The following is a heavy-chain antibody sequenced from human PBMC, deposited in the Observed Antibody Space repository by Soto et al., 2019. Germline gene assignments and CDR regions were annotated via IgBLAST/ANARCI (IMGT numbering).Heavy chain of an antibody. Sequence: ASVKVSCKASGYTFTSYGISWVRQAPGQGLEWMGWISAYNGNTNYAQKLQGRVTMTTDTSTSTAYMELRSLRSDDTAVYYCARDCPSCYYDSTFDYWGQGTLVTVSS. D-gene: IGHD3-22*01. V-gene: IGHV1-18*01. CDR1: GYTFTSYG. J-gene: IGHJ4*02. CDR2: ISAYNGNT. CDR3: ARDCPSCYYDSTFDY.